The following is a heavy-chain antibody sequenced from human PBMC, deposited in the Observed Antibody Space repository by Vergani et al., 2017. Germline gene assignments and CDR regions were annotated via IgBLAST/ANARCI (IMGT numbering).Heavy chain of an antibody. CDR1: GFTFSSHG. J-gene: IGHJ4*02. V-gene: IGHV3-33*06. CDR3: AKDTRGYYYDSRIDD. D-gene: IGHD3-22*01. Sequence: QVQLVESGGGVVQPGRSLRLSCAASGFTFSSHGMHWVRQAPGRGLEWVAVIWYDGSNKYYADSVKGRFTISRDNSKNTLYLQMNSLRAEDTAVYYCAKDTRGYYYDSRIDDWGQGTLVTVSS. CDR2: IWYDGSNK.